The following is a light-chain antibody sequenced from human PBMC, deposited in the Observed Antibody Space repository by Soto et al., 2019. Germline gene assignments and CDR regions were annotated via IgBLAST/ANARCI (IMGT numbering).Light chain of an antibody. CDR2: GAS. CDR1: QSVSSN. Sequence: EIVMTQSPATLSVSPGERATLSCRASQSVSSNLAWYRQKPGQAPRLLIYGASTRATGIPARFSGSGSGTEFTLSISSLQSEDFAVYYCQQRSNWPGTFGPGTKVDIK. CDR3: QQRSNWPGT. J-gene: IGKJ3*01. V-gene: IGKV3-15*01.